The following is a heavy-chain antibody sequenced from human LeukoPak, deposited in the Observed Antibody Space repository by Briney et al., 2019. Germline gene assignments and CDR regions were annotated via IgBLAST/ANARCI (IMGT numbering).Heavy chain of an antibody. Sequence: ASVKVSCKASGYTFTSYGISWVRQAPGQGLEWMGWISAYNGNTNYAQKLQGRVTMTTDTSTSTAYMELRSLRSDDTAVYYCARDGSWDYIWGSYRYPASHFDHWGQGTLVTVSS. CDR2: ISAYNGNT. J-gene: IGHJ4*02. V-gene: IGHV1-18*01. CDR1: GYTFTSYG. CDR3: ARDGSWDYIWGSYRYPASHFDH. D-gene: IGHD3-16*02.